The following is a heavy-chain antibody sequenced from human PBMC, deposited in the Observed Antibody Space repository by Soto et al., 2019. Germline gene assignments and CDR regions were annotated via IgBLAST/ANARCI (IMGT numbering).Heavy chain of an antibody. V-gene: IGHV2-5*02. Sequence: QITLKESGPPLVKPTQTLTLTCTFPGFSLTTRGVGVGWIRQPPGKALECLALIYWDDDKRYSPSLQSRLSITKDTSKHQVVLTMTNVDPVDTATYYCAHIPNYYQYDWFDPWGQGTLVSVSS. D-gene: IGHD3-16*01. CDR1: GFSLTTRGVG. J-gene: IGHJ5*02. CDR3: AHIPNYYQYDWFDP. CDR2: IYWDDDK.